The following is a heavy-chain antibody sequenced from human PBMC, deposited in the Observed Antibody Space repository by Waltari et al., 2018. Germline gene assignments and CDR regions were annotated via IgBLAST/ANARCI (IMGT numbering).Heavy chain of an antibody. Sequence: QVQLQESGPRLVKPSETLSLTCAVSGASISRGNWWSWVRKSPEKGLEWIGEIFHTGSSIYNPSLENRVTISVDKSNNQFSLNLKSVTAADTAVYYCAKSQADYVDYYGMAVWGQGTTVTVSS. D-gene: IGHD4-17*01. CDR2: IFHTGSS. CDR1: GASISRGNW. CDR3: AKSQADYVDYYGMAV. J-gene: IGHJ6*02. V-gene: IGHV4-4*02.